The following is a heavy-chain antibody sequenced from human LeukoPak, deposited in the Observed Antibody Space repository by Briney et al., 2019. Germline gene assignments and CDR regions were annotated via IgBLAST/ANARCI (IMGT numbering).Heavy chain of an antibody. J-gene: IGHJ5*02. Sequence: ASVKVSCKVSGYTRTELSMHWVRQAPGKGLELMGCFDPEDGETIYAQKFQGRVTMTEDTSTDTAYMELSSLRSEDTAVYYCATVPHLQSECWFDPWGQGTLVTVSS. CDR1: GYTRTELS. D-gene: IGHD4-4*01. CDR2: FDPEDGET. V-gene: IGHV1-24*01. CDR3: ATVPHLQSECWFDP.